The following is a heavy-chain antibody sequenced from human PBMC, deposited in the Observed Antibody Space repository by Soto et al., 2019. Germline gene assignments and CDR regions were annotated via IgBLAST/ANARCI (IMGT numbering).Heavy chain of an antibody. J-gene: IGHJ4*02. Sequence: EVQVLGSGGGLVQPGGSLRLSCAASGFTFSSNVMSWVRQAPGKGLEYVSAISHSGASTYYADSVKGRFTVSRDNSKNTLYLQMHSLRAEDTAIYYCAKGLVGYSFDYWGQGTLVTVSP. V-gene: IGHV3-23*01. CDR3: AKGLVGYSFDY. CDR1: GFTFSSNV. D-gene: IGHD2-15*01. CDR2: ISHSGAST.